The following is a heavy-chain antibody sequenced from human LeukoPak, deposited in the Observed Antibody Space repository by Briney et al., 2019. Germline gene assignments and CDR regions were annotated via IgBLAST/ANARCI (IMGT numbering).Heavy chain of an antibody. CDR2: IKQDGSEK. J-gene: IGHJ6*03. CDR1: GFTFSSYE. D-gene: IGHD3-16*01. Sequence: GGPLRLSCAASGFTFSSYEMNWVRQAPGKGLEWVANIKQDGSEKYYVDSVKGRFTISRDNAKNSLYLQMNSLRAEDTAVYYCARGGATYYYYYMDVWGKGTTVTVSS. V-gene: IGHV3-7*01. CDR3: ARGGATYYYYYMDV.